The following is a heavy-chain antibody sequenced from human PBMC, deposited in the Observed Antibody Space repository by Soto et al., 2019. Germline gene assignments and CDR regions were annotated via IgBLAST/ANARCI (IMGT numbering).Heavy chain of an antibody. V-gene: IGHV1-46*01. Sequence: QVQLVQSGAEVTEPGASVKVSCKTSGFTFTLHYIHWVRQAPGQGLEWVGMVNAGDGSATYAREFRDKVSMTWVTSTSTVYLDLNSLNSEDTAIYYCARERDSFDYWGQGTLVSVSP. CDR1: GFTFTLHY. J-gene: IGHJ4*02. CDR2: VNAGDGSA. CDR3: ARERDSFDY. D-gene: IGHD3-22*01.